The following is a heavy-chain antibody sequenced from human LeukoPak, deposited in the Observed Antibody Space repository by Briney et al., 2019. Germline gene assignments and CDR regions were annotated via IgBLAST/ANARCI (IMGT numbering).Heavy chain of an antibody. V-gene: IGHV1-2*02. Sequence: GASVKVSCKASGYTFTGYYMHWVRQAPGQGLEWMGWINPNSGGTNYAQKFQGRVTMTRDTSISTAYMELSRLRSDDTAVYYCARLRGNCGGDCPDYWYFDLWGRGTLVTVSS. D-gene: IGHD2-21*02. J-gene: IGHJ2*01. CDR2: INPNSGGT. CDR1: GYTFTGYY. CDR3: ARLRGNCGGDCPDYWYFDL.